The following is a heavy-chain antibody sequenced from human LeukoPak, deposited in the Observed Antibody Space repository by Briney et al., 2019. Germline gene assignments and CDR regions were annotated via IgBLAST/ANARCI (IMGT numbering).Heavy chain of an antibody. Sequence: GGSLRLSCAASGFTFSSFGIHWVRQAPGKGLEWVAFVRYDGSNKYYADSVKGRFTISRDNSKNTVYLQMNSLRAEDTAVYYCARGDYYYGSGSYYQKNWFDPWGQGTLVTVSS. V-gene: IGHV3-30*02. J-gene: IGHJ5*02. D-gene: IGHD3-10*01. CDR2: VRYDGSNK. CDR1: GFTFSSFG. CDR3: ARGDYYYGSGSYYQKNWFDP.